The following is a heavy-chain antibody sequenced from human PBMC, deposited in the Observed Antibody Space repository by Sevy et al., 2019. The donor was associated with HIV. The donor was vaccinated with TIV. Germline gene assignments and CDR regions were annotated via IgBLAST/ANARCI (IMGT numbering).Heavy chain of an antibody. CDR1: GFIFTDYW. Sequence: GGSLRLSCETSGFIFTDYWMSWVRQIPGKGLEWVATIKQDQSEKYYVDSVKGRFAISRDSAKKSVSLQMNGLRAEDTALYFCAREVGGFNWRPYYFDSWGPGTLVTVSS. CDR3: AREVGGFNWRPYYFDS. D-gene: IGHD3-3*01. CDR2: IKQDQSEK. V-gene: IGHV3-7*01. J-gene: IGHJ4*02.